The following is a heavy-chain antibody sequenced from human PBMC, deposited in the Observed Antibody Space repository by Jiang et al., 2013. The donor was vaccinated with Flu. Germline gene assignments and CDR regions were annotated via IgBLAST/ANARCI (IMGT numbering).Heavy chain of an antibody. V-gene: IGHV3-64*01. CDR3: AREDSSGWYKYFDY. CDR2: ISSNGGST. D-gene: IGHD6-19*01. CDR1: GFTFSSYA. Sequence: QLVESGGGLVQPGGSLRLSCAASGFTFSSYAMHWVRQAPGKGLEYVSAISSNGGSTYYANSVKGRFTISRDNFKNTLYLQMGSLRAEDMAVYYCAREDSSGWYKYFDYWGQGTLVTVSS. J-gene: IGHJ4*02.